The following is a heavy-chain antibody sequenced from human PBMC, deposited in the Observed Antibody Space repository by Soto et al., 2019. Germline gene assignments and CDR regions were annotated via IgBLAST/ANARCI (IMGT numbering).Heavy chain of an antibody. CDR3: ARDFGLGYSSSWYWFDP. Sequence: SETLSLTCSFSGGSIRSYYWSLIRQPPGKGLEWIGYIYYSGSTNYNPSLKSRVTISVDTSKNQFSLKLSSVTAADTAVYYCARDFGLGYSSSWYWFDPWGQGTLVTVSS. D-gene: IGHD6-13*01. CDR2: IYYSGST. CDR1: GGSIRSYY. V-gene: IGHV4-59*01. J-gene: IGHJ5*02.